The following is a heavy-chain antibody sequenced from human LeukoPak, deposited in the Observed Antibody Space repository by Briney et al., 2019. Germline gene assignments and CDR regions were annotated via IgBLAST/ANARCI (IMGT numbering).Heavy chain of an antibody. J-gene: IGHJ4*02. D-gene: IGHD2-2*01. CDR2: INQDGTPK. Sequence: GGSLRLSCVASRFTFSSYWMSWLRQAPGKGLQWVANINQDGTPKYYVDSVKGRITISRDNAYDSLYLQMNGLRVEDTAVYYCARYCSSPGCAEYCFDSWGQGTLVTVSS. CDR3: ARYCSSPGCAEYCFDS. V-gene: IGHV3-7*01. CDR1: RFTFSSYW.